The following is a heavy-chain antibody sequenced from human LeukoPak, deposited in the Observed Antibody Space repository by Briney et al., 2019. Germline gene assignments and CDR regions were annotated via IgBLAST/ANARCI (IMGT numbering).Heavy chain of an antibody. CDR1: GYTFTGYY. CDR2: INPNSGGT. CDR3: ARGRYSSSWYGFYYYYGMDV. V-gene: IGHV1-2*06. J-gene: IGHJ6*02. Sequence: ASVKVSCKASGYTFTGYYMHWVRQAPGQGLEWMGRINPNSGGTNYAQKFQGRVTMTRDTSISTAYMELSRLRSDDTAVYYCARGRYSSSWYGFYYYYGMDVWGQGTTVTVSS. D-gene: IGHD6-13*01.